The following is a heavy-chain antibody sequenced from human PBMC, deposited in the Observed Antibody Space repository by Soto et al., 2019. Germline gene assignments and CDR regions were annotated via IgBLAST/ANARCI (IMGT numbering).Heavy chain of an antibody. CDR3: ASDPYYYYGMDV. CDR1: GGSIRSYY. J-gene: IGHJ6*02. CDR2: IYYSGST. V-gene: IGHV4-59*01. Sequence: PSETLSLTCTVSGGSIRSYYWSWIRQPPGKGLEWIGYIYYSGSTNYNPSLKSRVTISVDTSKNQFSLKVSSVTAADTAVYYCASDPYYYYGMDVWGQGTTVTVSS.